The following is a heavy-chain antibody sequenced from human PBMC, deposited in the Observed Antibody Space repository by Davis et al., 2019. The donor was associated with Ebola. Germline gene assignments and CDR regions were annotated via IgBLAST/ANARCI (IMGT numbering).Heavy chain of an antibody. D-gene: IGHD3-9*01. Sequence: PGGSLRLSCAASGFTFSSYAMSWVRQAPGKGLEWVSAISGSGGSTYYADSVKGRFTISRDNSKNTLYLQMNSLRAEDTAVYYCAKDILLEYYDILTGHSYWGQGTLVTVSS. CDR2: ISGSGGST. J-gene: IGHJ4*02. CDR1: GFTFSSYA. V-gene: IGHV3-23*01. CDR3: AKDILLEYYDILTGHSY.